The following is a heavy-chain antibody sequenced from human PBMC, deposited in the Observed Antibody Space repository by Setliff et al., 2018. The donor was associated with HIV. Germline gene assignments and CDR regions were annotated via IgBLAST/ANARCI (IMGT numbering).Heavy chain of an antibody. Sequence: ASVKVSCKASGYTFTSYGITWVRQAPGQGLEWMGWISTYNGNTDYAQKLQGRVTMTRDTSISTVYMELTSLRSEDMAVYYCARGLRQNRSNSDVFDYWGQGILVTVSS. V-gene: IGHV1-18*03. CDR3: ARGLRQNRSNSDVFDY. CDR1: GYTFTSYG. D-gene: IGHD4-4*01. CDR2: ISTYNGNT. J-gene: IGHJ4*02.